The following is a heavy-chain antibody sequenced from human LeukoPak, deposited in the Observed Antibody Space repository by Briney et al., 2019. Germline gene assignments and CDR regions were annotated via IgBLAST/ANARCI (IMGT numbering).Heavy chain of an antibody. D-gene: IGHD6-19*01. CDR2: IKQDGSEK. V-gene: IGHV3-7*01. CDR3: ARDKVGGSTAGSNFDY. Sequence: GGSLRLSCAASGFTFSSYWMSWVRQAPGKGLEWVANIKQDGSEKNYVDSVKGRFTISRDNAKNSLFLQMNSLRGEDTAVYYCARDKVGGSTAGSNFDYWGQGTLVTVSS. J-gene: IGHJ4*02. CDR1: GFTFSSYW.